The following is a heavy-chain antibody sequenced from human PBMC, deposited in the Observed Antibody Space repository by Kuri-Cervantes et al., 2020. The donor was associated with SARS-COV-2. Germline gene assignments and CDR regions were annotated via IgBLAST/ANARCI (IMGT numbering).Heavy chain of an antibody. Sequence: GGSLRLSCAVSGFTFSSYSMNWVRQAPGKGLEWVSYINSGSSITYYADSVKGRFTIPRDNAKDALYLQMSSLRDEDTAVYYCARDPSSYGDYVGSYFDYWGQGTLVTVSS. V-gene: IGHV3-48*02. CDR2: INSGSSIT. CDR3: ARDPSSYGDYVGSYFDY. D-gene: IGHD4-17*01. CDR1: GFTFSSYS. J-gene: IGHJ4*02.